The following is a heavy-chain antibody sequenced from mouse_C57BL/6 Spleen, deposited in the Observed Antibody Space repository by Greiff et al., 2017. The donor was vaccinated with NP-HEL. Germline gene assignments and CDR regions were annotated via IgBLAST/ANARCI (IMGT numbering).Heavy chain of an antibody. CDR2: FYPGSGSI. J-gene: IGHJ1*03. CDR3: ARREGEQVYFDV. Sequence: VQLVESGAELVKPGASVKLSCKASGYTFTEYTIHWVKQRSGQGLEWIGWFYPGSGSIKYNEKFKVKATLTADKSSSTVYMELSRVTSEDSAVYFCARREGEQVYFDVWGTGTTVTVSS. V-gene: IGHV1-62-2*01. CDR1: GYTFTEYT.